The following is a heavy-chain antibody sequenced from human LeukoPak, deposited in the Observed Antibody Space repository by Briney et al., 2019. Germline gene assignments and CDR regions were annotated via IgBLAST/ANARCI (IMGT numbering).Heavy chain of an antibody. V-gene: IGHV3-74*01. CDR3: ARVKRFADYFDY. Sequence: PGGSLRLSCAASGFTFSSYWMHWVRHAPGKGLVWVSRINSDGSSTSYADSVKGRFTISRDNAKNSLYLQMNSLRAEDTAVYYCARVKRFADYFDYWGQGTLVTVSS. CDR2: INSDGSST. CDR1: GFTFSSYW. J-gene: IGHJ4*02.